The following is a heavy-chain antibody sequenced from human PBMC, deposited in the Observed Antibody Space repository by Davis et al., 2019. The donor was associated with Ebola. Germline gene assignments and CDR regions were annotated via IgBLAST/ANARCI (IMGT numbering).Heavy chain of an antibody. Sequence: GESLKISCAASGFTFSGSAMHWVRQASGKGLEWVGRIRSKANSYATAYAASVKGRFTISRDDSKNTAYLQMNSLKTEDTAVYYCTSGSYYAGGWSDYRGQGTLVTVSS. CDR2: IRSKANSYAT. J-gene: IGHJ4*02. CDR1: GFTFSGSA. D-gene: IGHD1-26*01. CDR3: TSGSYYAGGWSDY. V-gene: IGHV3-73*01.